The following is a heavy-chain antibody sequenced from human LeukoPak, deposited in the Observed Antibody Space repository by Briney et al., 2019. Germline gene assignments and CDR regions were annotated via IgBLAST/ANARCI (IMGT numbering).Heavy chain of an antibody. CDR2: IYSAGST. CDR3: TLPLRDVFDI. J-gene: IGHJ3*02. V-gene: IGHV3-53*01. CDR1: GFTFSSYG. Sequence: PGGSLRLSCAASGFTFSSYGMHWVRQAPGKGLEWVSIIYSAGSTNYADSVKGRFTISRDNSKNTLYLQMSSLRAEDTAVYYCTLPLRDVFDIWGQGTMVTVSS.